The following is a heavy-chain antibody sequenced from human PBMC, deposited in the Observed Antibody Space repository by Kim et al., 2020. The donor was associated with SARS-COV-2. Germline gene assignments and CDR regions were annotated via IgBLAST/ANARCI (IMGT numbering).Heavy chain of an antibody. CDR3: ASLRSGY. D-gene: IGHD2-15*01. CDR1: GGSFSGYY. CDR2: INHSGST. J-gene: IGHJ4*02. V-gene: IGHV4-34*01. Sequence: SETLSLTCAVYGGSFSGYYWSWIRQPPGKGLDWIGEINHSGSTNYDLSLTSRVTISLDTSKNQFSLKLSSVTAADTAVYYCASLRSGYWGQGTLVTVSS.